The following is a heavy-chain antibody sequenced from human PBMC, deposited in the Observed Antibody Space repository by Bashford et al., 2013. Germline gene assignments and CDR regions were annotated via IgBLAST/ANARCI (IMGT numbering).Heavy chain of an antibody. CDR3: ARQLNSSGRRNFGYYGVDV. Sequence: WVRQMPGKGLEWMGIIYPGDSDTRYSPSFQGQVTISADKSISTAYLQWSSLKASDTAMYYCARQLNSSGRRNFGYYGVDVVGPRDHGHRLL. CDR2: IYPGDSDT. J-gene: IGHJ6*02. D-gene: IGHD6-19*01. V-gene: IGHV5-51*01.